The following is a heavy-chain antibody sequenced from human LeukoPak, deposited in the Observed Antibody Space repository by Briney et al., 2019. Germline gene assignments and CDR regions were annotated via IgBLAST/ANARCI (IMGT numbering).Heavy chain of an antibody. V-gene: IGHV3-23*01. CDR1: GGSISSSSYY. CDR2: ISGSGGST. D-gene: IGHD2-21*01. J-gene: IGHJ3*02. Sequence: PSETLSLTCTVSGGSISSSSYYWGWTRQPPGKGLEWVSAISGSGGSTYYADSVKGRFTISRDNSKNTLYLQMNSLRAEDTAVYYCAKDRDLLWWWSAAFDIWGQGTMVTVSS. CDR3: AKDRDLLWWWSAAFDI.